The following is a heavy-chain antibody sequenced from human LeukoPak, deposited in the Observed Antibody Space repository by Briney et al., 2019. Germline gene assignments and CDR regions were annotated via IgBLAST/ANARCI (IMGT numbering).Heavy chain of an antibody. D-gene: IGHD3-9*01. CDR2: LYTSGST. V-gene: IGHV4-4*07. J-gene: IGHJ6*04. Sequence: SETLSLTCTVSGGSINNYYWSWIRQPAGKGLEWIGRLYTSGSTNYNPSLKSRVTTSVDTSKNQFFLKLSSVTAADTAVYYCASSILTAPHSPYYYYGMDVWGKGTTVTVSS. CDR3: ASSILTAPHSPYYYYGMDV. CDR1: GGSINNYY.